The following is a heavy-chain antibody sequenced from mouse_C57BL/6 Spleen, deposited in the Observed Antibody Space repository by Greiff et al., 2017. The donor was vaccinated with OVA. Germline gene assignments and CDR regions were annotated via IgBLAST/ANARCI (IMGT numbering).Heavy chain of an antibody. CDR1: GFTFSSYA. Sequence: EVQLVESGGGLVKPGGSLKLSCAASGFTFSSYAMSWVRQTPEKRLEWVATISDGGSYTYYPDNVKGRFTISRDNAKNNLYLQMSHLKSEDTAMYYCARGTTVVARDNWYFDVWGTGTTVTVSS. CDR3: ARGTTVVARDNWYFDV. CDR2: ISDGGSYT. D-gene: IGHD1-1*01. V-gene: IGHV5-4*01. J-gene: IGHJ1*03.